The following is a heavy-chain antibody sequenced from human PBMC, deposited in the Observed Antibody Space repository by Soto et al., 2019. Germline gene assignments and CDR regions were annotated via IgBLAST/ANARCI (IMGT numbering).Heavy chain of an antibody. CDR2: IYYSGST. J-gene: IGHJ4*02. CDR3: ARLRRVEVATIVDY. Sequence: SETLSLTCTVSGGSISSGDYYWSWIRQPPGKGLEWIGYIYYSGSTYYNPSLKSRVTISVDTSKNQFSLKLSSVTAADTAVYYCARLRRVEVATIVDYWGQGTLVTVSS. V-gene: IGHV4-30-4*01. CDR1: GGSISSGDYY. D-gene: IGHD5-12*01.